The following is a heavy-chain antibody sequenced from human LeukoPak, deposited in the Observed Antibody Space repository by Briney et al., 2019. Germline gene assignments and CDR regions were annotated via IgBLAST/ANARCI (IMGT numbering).Heavy chain of an antibody. V-gene: IGHV3-23*01. CDR2: ICGSGGST. D-gene: IGHD3-10*01. CDR3: AREPRGRSPDKGLDY. J-gene: IGHJ4*02. Sequence: GGSLRLSCAASGFTFSSYAMSWVRQAPGKGLEWVSAICGSGGSTYYAVSVKGRFTISRDNSKNTLYLQMNSLRAEDTAVYYCAREPRGRSPDKGLDYWGQGTLVTVSS. CDR1: GFTFSSYA.